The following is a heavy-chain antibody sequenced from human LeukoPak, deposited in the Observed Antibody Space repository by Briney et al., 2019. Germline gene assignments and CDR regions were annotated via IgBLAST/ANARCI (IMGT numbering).Heavy chain of an antibody. J-gene: IGHJ4*02. V-gene: IGHV3-7*01. Sequence: GGSLRLSCAASGFTFSNYWLTWVRQAPGQGLEWVANIKQDGSEIHYVDSVKGRFTISRDNAKNSLYLQMSSLRAEDTAVYYCARDRQIAYWGQGTLVTVSS. CDR1: GFTFSNYW. CDR2: IKQDGSEI. CDR3: ARDRQIAY.